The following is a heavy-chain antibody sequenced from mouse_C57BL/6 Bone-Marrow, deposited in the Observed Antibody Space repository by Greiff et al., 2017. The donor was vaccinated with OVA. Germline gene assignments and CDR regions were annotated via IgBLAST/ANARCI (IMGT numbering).Heavy chain of an antibody. Sequence: VQLQQSGPELVKPGASVKISCKASGYTFTDYYMNWVKQSHGKSLEWIGDINPNNGGTSYNQKFKGKATLTVDKSSSTAYMELRSLTSEDSAVYYCADGNYSFAYWGQGTLVTVAA. CDR2: INPNNGGT. J-gene: IGHJ3*01. CDR3: ADGNYSFAY. CDR1: GYTFTDYY. D-gene: IGHD2-1*01. V-gene: IGHV1-26*01.